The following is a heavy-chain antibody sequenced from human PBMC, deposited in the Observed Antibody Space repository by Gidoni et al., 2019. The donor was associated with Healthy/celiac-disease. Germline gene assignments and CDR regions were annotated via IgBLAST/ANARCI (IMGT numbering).Heavy chain of an antibody. Sequence: EVQLLESGVGLVQPGGSLRLSCAASGFTFSSYAMSWVRQAPGKGLEWVSAISGSGGRTYYADSVKGRFTISRYNSKNTLYLQMNSLRAEDTAVYYCAKDFREAVAGNFWFDPWGQGTLVTVSS. CDR2: ISGSGGRT. CDR1: GFTFSSYA. V-gene: IGHV3-23*01. J-gene: IGHJ5*02. D-gene: IGHD6-19*01. CDR3: AKDFREAVAGNFWFDP.